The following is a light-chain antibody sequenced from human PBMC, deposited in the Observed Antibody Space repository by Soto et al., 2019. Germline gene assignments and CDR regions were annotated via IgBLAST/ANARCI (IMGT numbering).Light chain of an antibody. V-gene: IGKV4-1*01. CDR3: QQYYTTPYT. CDR2: WAS. J-gene: IGKJ2*01. CDR1: QSVLYNSNNKSY. Sequence: DIVMTQSPDSLAMSLGERATINCKSSQSVLYNSNNKSYLAWYQHKPGQPPKLLIYWASTRESGVPDRFSGSGSGTDFTLTISSLQAEDVAVYYCQQYYTTPYTFGQGTKLEIK.